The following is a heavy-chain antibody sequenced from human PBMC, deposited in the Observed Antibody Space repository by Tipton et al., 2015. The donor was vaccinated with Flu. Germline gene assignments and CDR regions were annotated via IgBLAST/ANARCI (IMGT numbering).Heavy chain of an antibody. CDR2: IRGSAGRGAGT. CDR1: GFIFSRYA. D-gene: IGHD6-19*01. J-gene: IGHJ4*02. CDR3: AKVIPEIVAGLDY. V-gene: IGHV3-23*01. Sequence: SLRLSCAASGFIFSRYAMSWVRQAPGKGLEWVSNIRGSAGRGAGTYYADSVKGRFSISRDNSKNPLYLQMNSLRAEDTAIYYCAKVIPEIVAGLDYWGQGTLVTVSS.